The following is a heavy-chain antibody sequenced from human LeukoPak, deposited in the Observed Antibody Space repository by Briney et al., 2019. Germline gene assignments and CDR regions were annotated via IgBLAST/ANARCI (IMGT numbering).Heavy chain of an antibody. J-gene: IGHJ4*02. D-gene: IGHD6-19*01. CDR2: ISYDGSNK. CDR3: AKEEDSSGWYDY. Sequence: GGSLRLSCAASGFTFSSYGMHWVRQAPGKGLEWVAVISYDGSNKYYADSVKGRFTISRDNSKNTLYLQMNSLRAEDTAVYYCAKEEDSSGWYDYWGQGTLVTVSS. CDR1: GFTFSSYG. V-gene: IGHV3-30*18.